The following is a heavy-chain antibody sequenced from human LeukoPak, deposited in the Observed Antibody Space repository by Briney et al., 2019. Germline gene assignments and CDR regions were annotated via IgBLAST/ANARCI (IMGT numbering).Heavy chain of an antibody. V-gene: IGHV3-30*18. CDR3: AKNVVTAPLGDY. CDR1: GFTFSSYG. Sequence: PGGSLRLSCAASGFTFSSYGMHWVRQAPGKGLEWVAVISYDGSNKYYADSVKGRFTISRDNSKNTLYLQMNSLRAEDTAVYYCAKNVVTAPLGDYWGQGTLVTVSS. CDR2: ISYDGSNK. J-gene: IGHJ4*02. D-gene: IGHD2-21*02.